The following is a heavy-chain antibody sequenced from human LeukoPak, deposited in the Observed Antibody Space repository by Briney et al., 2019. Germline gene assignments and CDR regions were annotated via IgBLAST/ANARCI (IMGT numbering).Heavy chain of an antibody. Sequence: GRSLRLSCAASGFTFSDYVMHWVRQAPGKGLEWVAVISTDGNNKYYGDSVKGRFTISRDNSKNTLYLQMNSLRAEDTAVYYCARDSEASVDIVATPDYWGQGTLVTVSS. CDR1: GFTFSDYV. V-gene: IGHV3-30*03. CDR2: ISTDGNNK. D-gene: IGHD5-12*01. CDR3: ARDSEASVDIVATPDY. J-gene: IGHJ4*02.